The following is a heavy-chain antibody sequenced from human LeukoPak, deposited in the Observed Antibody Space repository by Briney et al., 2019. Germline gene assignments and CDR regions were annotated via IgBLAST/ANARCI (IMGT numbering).Heavy chain of an antibody. CDR1: GDSVSSNSAA. J-gene: IGHJ3*02. V-gene: IGHV6-1*01. CDR3: ARNYYGSGSANTFDI. CDR2: TYYRSKWVN. Sequence: SPTLSLTCGISGDSVSSNSAAWNWIRQSPSRGLEWLGRTYYRSKWVNDYAASVEGRITIYPDTFKNQFSLQLDSLTPEDTAVYYCARNYYGSGSANTFDIWGQGTMVTVSS. D-gene: IGHD3-10*01.